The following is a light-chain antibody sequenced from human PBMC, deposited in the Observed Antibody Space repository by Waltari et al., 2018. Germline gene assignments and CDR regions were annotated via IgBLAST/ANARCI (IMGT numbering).Light chain of an antibody. V-gene: IGLV2-23*02. Sequence: QSALTQPASVSGSPGQSITFSCTGTTRSVGYYTLDSWYQQHPGKAPKLMIYEVTNRPSGVSDRFSGSKSGHTASLTISGLQAEDEANYYCCSYALSGAVVFGGGTKLTVL. CDR2: EVT. CDR1: TRSVGYYTL. CDR3: CSYALSGAVV. J-gene: IGLJ2*01.